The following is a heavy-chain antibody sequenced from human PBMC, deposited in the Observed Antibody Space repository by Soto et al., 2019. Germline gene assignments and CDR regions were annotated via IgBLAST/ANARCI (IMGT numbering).Heavy chain of an antibody. V-gene: IGHV1-18*04. Sequence: SVQVSCTASGYPVTSYGISWVRQAPGQGLAWMGWISAYNGNTNYAQKLQGRVTMTTDTSTSTAYMELRSLRSDDTDVYYCARLDSTHYYYYGLEGWGQGSTVTVCS. D-gene: IGHD2-2*01. CDR2: ISAYNGNT. J-gene: IGHJ6*01. CDR1: GYPVTSYG. CDR3: ARLDSTHYYYYGLEG.